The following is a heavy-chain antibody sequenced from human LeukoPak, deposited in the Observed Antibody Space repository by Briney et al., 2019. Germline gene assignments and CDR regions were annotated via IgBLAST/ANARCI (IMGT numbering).Heavy chain of an antibody. J-gene: IGHJ4*02. D-gene: IGHD5-24*01. CDR2: IYYSGST. CDR1: GGSISSYY. Sequence: SETLSLTCSVSGGSISSYYWSWIRQPPGEGLEWIGYIYYSGSTNYNPSLKSRVTISVDTSKNQSSLKLSSVTAADTAVYYCAGRRDGYNRDYWGQGTLVTVSS. CDR3: AGRRDGYNRDY. V-gene: IGHV4-59*01.